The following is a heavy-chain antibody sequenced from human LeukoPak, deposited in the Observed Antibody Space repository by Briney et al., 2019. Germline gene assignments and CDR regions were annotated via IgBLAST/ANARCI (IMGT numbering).Heavy chain of an antibody. Sequence: GGSLRLSCAASGFTFSSYSMNWVRQAPGKGLEWVSSISSSSSYIYYADSVKGRFTISRDNAKNSLYLQMNSLRAEDTAVYYCARGYSGVSGAFDIWGQGTMVTVSS. V-gene: IGHV3-21*01. J-gene: IGHJ3*02. D-gene: IGHD5-12*01. CDR1: GFTFSSYS. CDR2: ISSSSSYI. CDR3: ARGYSGVSGAFDI.